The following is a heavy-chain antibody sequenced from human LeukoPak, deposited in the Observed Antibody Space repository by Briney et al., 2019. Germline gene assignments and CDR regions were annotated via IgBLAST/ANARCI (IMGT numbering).Heavy chain of an antibody. CDR1: GGSLRSGGYY. D-gene: IGHD1-26*01. Sequence: PSETLSLTCTVSGGSLRSGGYYWSWIRQPPGKGLEWIGYIYHSGSTYYNPSLKSRVTISVDRSKNQFSLKLSSVTAADTAVYYCTSHGDSGSYSNWGQGTLVTVSS. J-gene: IGHJ4*02. CDR2: IYHSGST. CDR3: TSHGDSGSYSN. V-gene: IGHV4-30-2*01.